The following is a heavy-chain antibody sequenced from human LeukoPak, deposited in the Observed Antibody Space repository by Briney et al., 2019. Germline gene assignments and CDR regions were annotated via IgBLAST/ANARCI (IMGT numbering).Heavy chain of an antibody. V-gene: IGHV4-38-2*02. CDR2: IGHNGGA. CDR3: ARDLGSGGNSDY. CDR1: IYSISSGYH. J-gene: IGHJ4*02. D-gene: IGHD4-23*01. Sequence: SQTVSLTCAVCIYSISSGYHSGSIRQPTGNGLEWIASIGHNGGASYNPSLKSRVTISLVKYNIQFSLELRSVSAADTAVYYCARDLGSGGNSDYWGQGTLVTVSS.